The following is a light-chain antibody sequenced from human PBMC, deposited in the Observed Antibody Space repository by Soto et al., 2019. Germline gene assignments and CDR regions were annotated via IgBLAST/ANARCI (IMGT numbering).Light chain of an antibody. J-gene: IGKJ5*01. Sequence: DLQMTQFPSTLSASLGDSVNITCRDSQSISSWLAWYKQKPGKAPKILIYDASSLQSGVPQRFSGSGSGTDFTLTISRLQPEDFATYYCEKAGSFPITFGQGTRLEIK. V-gene: IGKV1-5*01. CDR2: DAS. CDR1: QSISSW. CDR3: EKAGSFPIT.